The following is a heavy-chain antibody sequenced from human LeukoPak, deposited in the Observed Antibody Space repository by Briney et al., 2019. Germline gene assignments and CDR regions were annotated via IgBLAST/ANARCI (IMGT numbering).Heavy chain of an antibody. CDR3: ARVRAVAGFLIDY. CDR1: GGSISSYY. D-gene: IGHD6-19*01. J-gene: IGHJ4*02. CDR2: IYYSGST. V-gene: IGHV4-59*01. Sequence: SETLSLTCTVSGGSISSYYWSWIRQPPGKGLEWIGYIYYSGSTNYNPSLKSRVTISVDTSKNQFSLKLSSVTAADTAVYYCARVRAVAGFLIDYWGQGTPVTVSS.